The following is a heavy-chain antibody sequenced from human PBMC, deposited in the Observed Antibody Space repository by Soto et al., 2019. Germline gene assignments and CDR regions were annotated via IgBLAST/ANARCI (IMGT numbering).Heavy chain of an antibody. V-gene: IGHV1-2*04. D-gene: IGHD6-13*01. CDR1: GYTFTGYY. Sequence: ASVKVSCKASGYTFTGYYMHWVRQAPGQGLEWMGWINPNSGGTNYAQKFQGWVTMTRDTSISTAYMELSRLRSDDTAVYYCARETGIAAAGTVYSMDVWGQGTTVTVSS. J-gene: IGHJ6*02. CDR2: INPNSGGT. CDR3: ARETGIAAAGTVYSMDV.